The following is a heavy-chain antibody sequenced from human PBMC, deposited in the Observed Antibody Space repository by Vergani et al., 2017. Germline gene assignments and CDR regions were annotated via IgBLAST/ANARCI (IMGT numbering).Heavy chain of an antibody. CDR2: IWYDGSNK. J-gene: IGHJ4*02. D-gene: IGHD3-22*01. V-gene: IGHV3-33*01. CDR1: GFTFSSYG. CDR3: AREWGTISGTMIVVGLGY. Sequence: QVQLVESGGGVVQPGRSLRLSCAASGFTFSSYGMPWVRQAPGKGLEWVAVIWYDGSNKYYADSVKGRFTISRDNSKNTLYLQMNSLRAEDTAVYYCAREWGTISGTMIVVGLGYWGQGTLVTVSS.